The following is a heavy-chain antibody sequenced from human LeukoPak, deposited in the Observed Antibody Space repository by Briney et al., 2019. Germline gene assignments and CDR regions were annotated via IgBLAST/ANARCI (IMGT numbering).Heavy chain of an antibody. D-gene: IGHD1-26*01. Sequence: GSLRLSCAASGFTFSSYAMSWVRQAPGKGLEWVSAISGSGGSTYYADSVKGRFTISRDNSKNTLYLQMNSLRAEDTAVYYCAKARPSIVGATRHFDYWSQGTLVTVSS. CDR2: ISGSGGST. CDR1: GFTFSSYA. CDR3: AKARPSIVGATRHFDY. J-gene: IGHJ4*02. V-gene: IGHV3-23*01.